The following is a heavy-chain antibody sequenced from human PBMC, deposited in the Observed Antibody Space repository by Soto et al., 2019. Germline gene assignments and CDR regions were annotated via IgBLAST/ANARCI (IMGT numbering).Heavy chain of an antibody. Sequence: SETLSLTCTVSGGSISSSSYYWGWIRQPPGKGLEWIGSIYYSGSTYYNPSLKSRVTISVDTSKNQFSLKLSSVTAADTAVYYCARHNYDILTGYYAYWGQGTLVTVSS. J-gene: IGHJ4*02. CDR2: IYYSGST. D-gene: IGHD3-9*01. V-gene: IGHV4-39*01. CDR1: GGSISSSSYY. CDR3: ARHNYDILTGYYAY.